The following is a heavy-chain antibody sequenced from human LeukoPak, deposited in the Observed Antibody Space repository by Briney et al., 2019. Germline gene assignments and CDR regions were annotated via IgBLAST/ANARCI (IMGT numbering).Heavy chain of an antibody. CDR2: IYYSGST. Sequence: SWVRQHPGRGLEWIGYIYYSGSTYYNPSLKSRVTISVDTSKNQFSLKLSSVTAADTAVYYCASAVAAAGTVDYWGQGTLVTVSS. D-gene: IGHD6-13*01. CDR3: ASAVAAAGTVDY. J-gene: IGHJ4*02. V-gene: IGHV4-31*02.